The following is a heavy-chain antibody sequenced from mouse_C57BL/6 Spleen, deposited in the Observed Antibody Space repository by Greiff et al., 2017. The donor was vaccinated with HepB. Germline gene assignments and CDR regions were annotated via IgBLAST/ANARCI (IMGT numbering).Heavy chain of an antibody. CDR1: GFTFSDYG. CDR2: ISNLAYSI. D-gene: IGHD1-1*01. J-gene: IGHJ2*01. Sequence: DVKLVESGGGLVQPGGSLKLSCAASGFTFSDYGMAWVRQAPRKGPEWVAFISNLAYSIYYADTVTGRFTISRENAKNTLYLEMSSLRSEDTAMYYCARQGYYGSSYEYYFDYWGQGTTLTVSS. V-gene: IGHV5-15*01. CDR3: ARQGYYGSSYEYYFDY.